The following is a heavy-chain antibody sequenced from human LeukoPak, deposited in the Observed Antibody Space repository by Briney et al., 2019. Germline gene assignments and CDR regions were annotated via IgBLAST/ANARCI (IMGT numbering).Heavy chain of an antibody. V-gene: IGHV3-66*01. J-gene: IGHJ4*02. CDR2: IYSGGDT. D-gene: IGHD6-19*01. CDR1: GFTVNNNF. Sequence: TGGSLRLSCAVSGFTVNNNFMSWVRQAPGKGLEWVSLIYSGGDTFYTDSVKGRFTISRDNSKNMVYLQMNSLRGDDTAVYYCARGSGWYSIDDWGQGTLITVSS. CDR3: ARGSGWYSIDD.